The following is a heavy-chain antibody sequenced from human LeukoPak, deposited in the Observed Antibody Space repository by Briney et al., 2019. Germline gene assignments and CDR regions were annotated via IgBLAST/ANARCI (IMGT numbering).Heavy chain of an antibody. V-gene: IGHV3-33*01. CDR3: ARELGYSRNSGSLGFDY. J-gene: IGHJ4*02. D-gene: IGHD4-23*01. CDR2: IWYDGSNK. CDR1: GFTLSRYG. Sequence: GGSLRLSCAASGFTLSRYGMHWVRQAPGKGLEWVAVIWYDGSNKYYADSVKGRFTISRDNSKNTLYLQMNSLRAEDTAVYYCARELGYSRNSGSLGFDYWGQGTLVTVSS.